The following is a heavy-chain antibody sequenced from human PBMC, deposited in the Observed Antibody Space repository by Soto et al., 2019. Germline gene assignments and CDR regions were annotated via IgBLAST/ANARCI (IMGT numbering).Heavy chain of an antibody. V-gene: IGHV4-31*03. CDR2: IYYSGST. CDR1: GGSISSGGYY. J-gene: IGHJ6*02. CDR3: ARDRRYYDSSGSKYYYYGMDV. D-gene: IGHD3-22*01. Sequence: SETLSLTCTVSGGSISSGGYYWSWIRQHPGKGLEWIGYIYYSGSTYYNPSLKSRVTISVDRSKNQFSLKLSSVTAADTAVYYCARDRRYYDSSGSKYYYYGMDVWGQGTTVTVS.